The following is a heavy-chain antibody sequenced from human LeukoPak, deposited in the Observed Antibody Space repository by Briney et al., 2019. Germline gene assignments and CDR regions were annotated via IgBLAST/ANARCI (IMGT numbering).Heavy chain of an antibody. J-gene: IGHJ6*03. CDR1: GCTFTSYG. V-gene: IGHV1-18*01. Sequence: ASVKVSCKASGCTFTSYGISWVRQAPGQGLEWMGWISAYNGNTNYAQKLQGRVTMTTDTSTSTAYMELRSLRSDDTAVYYCARGPIAAAGTFYYYYMDVWGKGTTVTVSS. D-gene: IGHD6-13*01. CDR3: ARGPIAAAGTFYYYYMDV. CDR2: ISAYNGNT.